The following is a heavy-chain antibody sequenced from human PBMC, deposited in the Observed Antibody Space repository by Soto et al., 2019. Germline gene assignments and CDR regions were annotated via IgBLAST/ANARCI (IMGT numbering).Heavy chain of an antibody. J-gene: IGHJ3*02. CDR3: ASPNPTEGAGYYHALDI. CDR2: IIPIFGTA. D-gene: IGHD3-9*01. Sequence: SLKVSCKASGGTFSSYAISWVRQAPGQGLEWMGGIIPIFGTANYAQKFQGRATITADESTSTAYMELSSLRSEDTAVYYCASPNPTEGAGYYHALDIWGQGTMVTVSS. V-gene: IGHV1-69*13. CDR1: GGTFSSYA.